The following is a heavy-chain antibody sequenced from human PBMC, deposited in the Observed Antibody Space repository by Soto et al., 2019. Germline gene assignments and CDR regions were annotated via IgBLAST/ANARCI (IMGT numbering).Heavy chain of an antibody. V-gene: IGHV4-34*01. D-gene: IGHD3-16*01. CDR3: ARVGPYDYVSCCDY. J-gene: IGHJ4*02. Sequence: QVQLQQWGAGLLKPSETLSLTCAVYGGSFSGYYWSWIRQPPGKGLEWIGEINHSGSTNYNPSLKGRVTISVDTSKNQFSLKLSSVTAADTAVYYCARVGPYDYVSCCDYWGQGTLVTVSS. CDR1: GGSFSGYY. CDR2: INHSGST.